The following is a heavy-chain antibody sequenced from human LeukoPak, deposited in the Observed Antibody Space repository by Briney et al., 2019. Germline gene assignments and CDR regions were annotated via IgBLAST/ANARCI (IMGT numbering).Heavy chain of an antibody. CDR2: IYDSGST. J-gene: IGHJ6*03. CDR3: ARVPRYYYYMDV. Sequence: PSETLSLTCTVSGGSISSYYWSWIRQPPGKGLEWIGYIYDSGSTNYSPSLKSRVTISVDTSKNQFSLKLSFVTAADTAVYYCARVPRYYYYMDVWGKGTTVTVSS. CDR1: GGSISSYY. V-gene: IGHV4-59*01.